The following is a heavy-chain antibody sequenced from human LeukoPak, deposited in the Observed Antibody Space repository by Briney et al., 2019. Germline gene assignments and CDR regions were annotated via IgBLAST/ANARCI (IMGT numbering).Heavy chain of an antibody. Sequence: GGSLRLSCVASGPSVRGSYMSWVRQAPGKGLEWVSVIYSGDRTYYADSVKGRFTISRDTSKNTLYLQMSNLRADDTAMYYCTRDLTGTTWSENDYWGQGTLVTISS. J-gene: IGHJ4*02. CDR1: GPSVRGSY. V-gene: IGHV3-53*01. CDR3: TRDLTGTTWSENDY. D-gene: IGHD6-13*01. CDR2: IYSGDRT.